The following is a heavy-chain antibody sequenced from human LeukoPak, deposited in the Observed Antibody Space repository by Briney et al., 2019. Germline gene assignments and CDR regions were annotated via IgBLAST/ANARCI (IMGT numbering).Heavy chain of an antibody. J-gene: IGHJ5*02. D-gene: IGHD2-15*01. CDR3: ARDRSVVVVAATHGWFDP. CDR1: GYTFTGYY. V-gene: IGHV1-69*05. Sequence: SVKVSCKASGYTFTGYYMHWVRQAPGQGLEWMGRIIPIFGTANYAQKFQGRVTITTDESTSTAYMELSSLRSEDTAVYYCARDRSVVVVAATHGWFDPWGQGTLVTVSS. CDR2: IIPIFGTA.